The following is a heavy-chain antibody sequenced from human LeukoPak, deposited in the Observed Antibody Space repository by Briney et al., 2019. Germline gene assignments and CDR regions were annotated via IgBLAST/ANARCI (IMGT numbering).Heavy chain of an antibody. CDR2: IYTSGST. CDR3: ARVVSGSYRFYYYYMDV. D-gene: IGHD1-26*01. CDR1: GGSISSSSYY. V-gene: IGHV4-39*07. Sequence: PSETLSLTCTVSGGSISSSSYYWGWIRQPPGKGLEWIGRIYTSGSTNYNPSLKSRVTMSVDASKNQFSLKLSSVTAADTAVYYCARVVSGSYRFYYYYMDVWGKGTTVTVSS. J-gene: IGHJ6*03.